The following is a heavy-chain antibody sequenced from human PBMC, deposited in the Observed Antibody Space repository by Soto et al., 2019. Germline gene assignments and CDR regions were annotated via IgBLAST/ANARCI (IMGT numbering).Heavy chain of an antibody. CDR3: ATFYIWGSYRYTDAINYFDY. CDR2: IKEDGSER. CDR1: GFIFDRYW. V-gene: IGHV3-7*01. J-gene: IGHJ4*02. D-gene: IGHD3-16*02. Sequence: GGSLRLSCEASGFIFDRYWMSWVRQAPGKGLEWVANIKEDGSERYYVDSVKGRFTISRDNAKSSLYLQMNSLRAEDTAVYYCATFYIWGSYRYTDAINYFDYWGQGTLVTVSS.